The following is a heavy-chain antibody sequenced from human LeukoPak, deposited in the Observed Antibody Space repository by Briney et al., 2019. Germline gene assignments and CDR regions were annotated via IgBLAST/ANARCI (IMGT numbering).Heavy chain of an antibody. D-gene: IGHD2/OR15-2a*01. Sequence: ASVKVSCKASGYTFTGYYMHWVRQVPGQGLEWKGWIKPNSGGTKYAQKFQGRVTMTRDTSISTAYMELSRLRSDDTAVYYCARAGHYDFNWFDPWGQGALVTVSS. CDR2: IKPNSGGT. CDR3: ARAGHYDFNWFDP. J-gene: IGHJ5*02. CDR1: GYTFTGYY. V-gene: IGHV1-2*02.